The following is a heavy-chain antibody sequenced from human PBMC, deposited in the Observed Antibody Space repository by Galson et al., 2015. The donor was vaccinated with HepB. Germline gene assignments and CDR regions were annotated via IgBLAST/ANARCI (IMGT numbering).Heavy chain of an antibody. D-gene: IGHD6-19*01. V-gene: IGHV1-2*04. CDR1: GYTFTGYY. CDR2: INPNSGGT. Sequence: SVKVSCKASGYTFTGYYMHWVRQAPGQGLEWMGWINPNSGGTNYAQKFQGWVTMTRDTSISTAYMELSRLRSDDTAVYYCARAPPVNSSGWYGYYYYGMDVWGQGTTVTVSS. CDR3: ARAPPVNSSGWYGYYYYGMDV. J-gene: IGHJ6*02.